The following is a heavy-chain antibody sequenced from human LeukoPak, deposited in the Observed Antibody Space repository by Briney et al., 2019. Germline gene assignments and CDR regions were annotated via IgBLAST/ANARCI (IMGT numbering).Heavy chain of an antibody. V-gene: IGHV1-24*01. D-gene: IGHD2-15*01. CDR3: ATDFPSRMVVAATQRGWFDP. CDR2: FDPEDGET. J-gene: IGHJ5*02. CDR1: GYTLTELS. Sequence: ASVKVSCKVSGYTLTELSMHWVRQAPGKGLEWMGGFDPEDGETIYSLKFQGRVTMTEDTSTDTAYMELSSLRSEDTAVYYCATDFPSRMVVAATQRGWFDPWGQGTLVTVSS.